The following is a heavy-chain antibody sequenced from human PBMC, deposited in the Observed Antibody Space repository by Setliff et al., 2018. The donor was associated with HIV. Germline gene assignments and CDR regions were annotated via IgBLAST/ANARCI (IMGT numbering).Heavy chain of an antibody. Sequence: ASVKVSCKASGYTFTTYGFNWVRQAPGQGLEWMGWISASSDNTNYAQKFQGRVTLTTDTSTNTVYMELKSLRSDDTAVYFCARGQLDRHLRSDIPFDIWGQGTMVTVSS. J-gene: IGHJ3*02. CDR1: GYTFTTYG. V-gene: IGHV1-18*01. CDR2: ISASSDNT. CDR3: ARGQLDRHLRSDIPFDI. D-gene: IGHD1-1*01.